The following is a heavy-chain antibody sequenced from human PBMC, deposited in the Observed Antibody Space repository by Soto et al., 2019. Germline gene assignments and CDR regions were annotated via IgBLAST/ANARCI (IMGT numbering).Heavy chain of an antibody. CDR3: PRYPYSSGPRAFHF. V-gene: IGHV1-18*01. Sequence: ASVKVSCKASGYTFTSYGMSWVRQAIAQGLDCMGWITAYNGNTNYPQKLQGRVTMTTDTSTSTAYMELRSLRSDDTAVYYFPRYPYSSGPRAFHFWGPATLVTVS. CDR2: ITAYNGNT. J-gene: IGHJ3*01. D-gene: IGHD6-19*01. CDR1: GYTFTSYG.